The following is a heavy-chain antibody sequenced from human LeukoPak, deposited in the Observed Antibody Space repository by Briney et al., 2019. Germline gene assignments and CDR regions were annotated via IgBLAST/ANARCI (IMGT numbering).Heavy chain of an antibody. D-gene: IGHD6-19*01. J-gene: IGHJ3*02. V-gene: IGHV4-39*01. CDR1: GSSISSSSYY. Sequence: SETLSLTCTVSGSSISSSSYYWGWIRQPPGKGLEWIGSIYYSGSTYYNPSLKSRVTISVDTSKNQFSLKLSSVTAADTAVYYCARPSNTKAGLDAFDIWGQGTMVTVSS. CDR3: ARPSNTKAGLDAFDI. CDR2: IYYSGST.